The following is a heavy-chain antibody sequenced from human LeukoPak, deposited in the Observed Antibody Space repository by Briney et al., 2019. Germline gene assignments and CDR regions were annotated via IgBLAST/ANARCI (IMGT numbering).Heavy chain of an antibody. Sequence: PGRSLRLSSATSGFTFNRFGMHWVRQAPGKGLEWVAVIWYDGSNKDYADSVKGRFTISRDNSKNTLYLQMSGLRAEDTAVYYCATSAHIEVGTAPPPDYWGQGTLVTVTS. J-gene: IGHJ4*02. V-gene: IGHV3-33*01. CDR3: ATSAHIEVGTAPPPDY. CDR2: IWYDGSNK. CDR1: GFTFNRFG. D-gene: IGHD2-21*02.